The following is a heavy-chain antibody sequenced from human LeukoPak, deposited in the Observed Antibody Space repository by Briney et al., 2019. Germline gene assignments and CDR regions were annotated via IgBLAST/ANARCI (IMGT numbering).Heavy chain of an antibody. CDR1: GYTFTG. D-gene: IGHD6-19*01. CDR3: ARDKSGSSGWYSYFDY. CDR2: INPNSGDT. V-gene: IGHV1-2*02. J-gene: IGHJ4*02. Sequence: ASVKVSCKASGYTFTGLHWVRQAPGQGLEWMGWINPNSGDTNYAQKFQGRVTMTRDTSISTAYMGLSRLRSDDTAVYYCARDKSGSSGWYSYFDYWGQGTLVTVSS.